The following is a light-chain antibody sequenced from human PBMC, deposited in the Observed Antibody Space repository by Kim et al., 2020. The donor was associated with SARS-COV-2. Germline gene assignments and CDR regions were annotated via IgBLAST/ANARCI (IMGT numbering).Light chain of an antibody. Sequence: VSPGQTASITCSGDKLGDKYACWYQQKPGLSPVLVIYQDSKRPSGIPERFSGSNSGNTATLTISGTQAMDEADYYCQAWDSSTVVFGGGTQLTVL. V-gene: IGLV3-1*01. CDR1: KLGDKY. CDR2: QDS. CDR3: QAWDSSTVV. J-gene: IGLJ2*01.